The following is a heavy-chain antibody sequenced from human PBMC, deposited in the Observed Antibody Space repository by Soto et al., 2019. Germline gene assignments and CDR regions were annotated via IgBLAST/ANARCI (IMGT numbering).Heavy chain of an antibody. Sequence: EVQLLESGGGLVQPGGPLRLSCAASGFTFSSYAMAWVRQAPGKGLKWVSTISATSGSTYFADSVKGRFTISGDNSKNTLYLQLSSLRAEDTAVYYCAKASGGPNTAFDIWGQGTMVTVSS. J-gene: IGHJ3*02. CDR1: GFTFSSYA. V-gene: IGHV3-23*01. CDR3: AKASGGPNTAFDI. CDR2: ISATSGST.